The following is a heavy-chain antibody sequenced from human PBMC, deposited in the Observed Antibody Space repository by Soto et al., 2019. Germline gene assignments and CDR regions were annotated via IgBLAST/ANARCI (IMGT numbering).Heavy chain of an antibody. Sequence: PSETLSLTCTVSGGSVRSGSYYWSWIRQPPGKGLEWIGYTYYTGSTNYNPSLKSRVTISVDTSKNQFSLKLRSVTAADTAVYYCARDRRDSSGYPSYWYFDLWGRGTLVTVSS. J-gene: IGHJ2*01. CDR2: TYYTGST. CDR1: GGSVRSGSYY. V-gene: IGHV4-61*01. CDR3: ARDRRDSSGYPSYWYFDL. D-gene: IGHD3-22*01.